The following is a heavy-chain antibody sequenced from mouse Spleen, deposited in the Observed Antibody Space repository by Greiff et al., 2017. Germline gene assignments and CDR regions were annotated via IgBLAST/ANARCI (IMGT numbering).Heavy chain of an antibody. CDR2: ISSGSSTI. J-gene: IGHJ2*01. CDR3: ARKPFYYGSSGYFDY. CDR1: GFTFSDYG. Sequence: EVMLVESGGGLVKPGGSLKLSCAASGFTFSDYGMHWVRQAPEKGLEWVAYISSGSSTIYYADTVKGRFTISRDNAKNTLFLQMTSLRSEDTAMYYCARKPFYYGSSGYFDYWGQGTTLTVSS. V-gene: IGHV5-17*01. D-gene: IGHD1-1*01.